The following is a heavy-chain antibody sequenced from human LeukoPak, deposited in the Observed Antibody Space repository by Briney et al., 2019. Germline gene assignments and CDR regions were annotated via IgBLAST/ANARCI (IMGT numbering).Heavy chain of an antibody. CDR1: GGSFSGYY. CDR3: ARGRVGTPRLRSWYYFDY. Sequence: SETLSLTCAVYGGSFSGYYWSCIRQPPGKGLEWIGEINHSGSTNYNPSLKSRVTISVDTSKNQFSLKLSSVTAADTAVYYCARGRVGTPRLRSWYYFDYWGQGTLVTVSS. V-gene: IGHV4-34*01. J-gene: IGHJ4*02. D-gene: IGHD6-13*01. CDR2: INHSGST.